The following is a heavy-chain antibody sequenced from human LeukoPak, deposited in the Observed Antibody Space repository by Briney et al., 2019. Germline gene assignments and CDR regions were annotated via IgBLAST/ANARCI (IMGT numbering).Heavy chain of an antibody. J-gene: IGHJ5*02. CDR1: GGSISSYD. V-gene: IGHV4-59*01. D-gene: IGHD3-22*01. Sequence: SETLSLTCTVSGGSISSYDWSWIRQPPGKGLEWIGYIYYSGSTSYNPSLKSRVTISVDTSKTQFSLKLSSVTAADTAVYYCARDLSSSDYFGWFDPWGQGTLVTVSS. CDR3: ARDLSSSDYFGWFDP. CDR2: IYYSGST.